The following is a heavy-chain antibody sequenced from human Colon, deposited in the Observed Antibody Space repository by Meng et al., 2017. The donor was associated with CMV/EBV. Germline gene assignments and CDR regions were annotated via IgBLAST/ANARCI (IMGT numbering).Heavy chain of an antibody. Sequence: SGSSFVSYAMHWMRQAPGQGLEWMGWINTNTGNPTSAQGFTGRFVFSSDTSVSTASLQINSLKAEDTGVYYCAREYYGSASYYNFDYWGQGTLVTVSS. J-gene: IGHJ4*02. D-gene: IGHD3-10*01. CDR2: INTNTGNP. V-gene: IGHV7-4-1*02. CDR3: AREYYGSASYYNFDY. CDR1: GSSFVSYA.